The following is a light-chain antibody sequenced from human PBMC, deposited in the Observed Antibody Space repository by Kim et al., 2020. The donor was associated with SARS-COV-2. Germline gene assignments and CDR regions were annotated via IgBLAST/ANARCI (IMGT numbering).Light chain of an antibody. CDR1: SLKNYY. J-gene: IGLJ3*02. CDR2: GEN. Sequence: SSELTQDPAVSVALGQTVRITCQGDSLKNYYASWYQQKPGQAPVLVIYGENNRPSGIPDRFSGSRSGNTASLTIAGTQAEDEADYYCNSRDNSGDHVVFGGGTQLTVL. V-gene: IGLV3-19*01. CDR3: NSRDNSGDHVV.